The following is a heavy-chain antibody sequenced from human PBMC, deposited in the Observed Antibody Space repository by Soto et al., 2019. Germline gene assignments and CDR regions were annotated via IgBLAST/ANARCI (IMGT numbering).Heavy chain of an antibody. D-gene: IGHD6-13*01. CDR2: ISAYNGNT. CDR3: ARDREDSSQGVYYYYGMDV. Sequence: QVQLVQSGAEVKKPGASVKVSCKASGYTFTSYGISWVRQAPGQGLEWMGWISAYNGNTNYAQKLQGRGTMTTDTSKSTAYMELRSLRSDDTAVYYCARDREDSSQGVYYYYGMDVWGQGTTVTVSS. V-gene: IGHV1-18*01. J-gene: IGHJ6*02. CDR1: GYTFTSYG.